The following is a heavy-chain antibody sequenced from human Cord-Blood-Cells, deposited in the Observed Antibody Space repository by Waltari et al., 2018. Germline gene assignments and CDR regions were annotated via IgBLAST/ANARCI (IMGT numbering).Heavy chain of an antibody. J-gene: IGHJ5*02. Sequence: EVQLLESGGGLVQPGGSLRLSCAASGFTFSSYAMSWVRQAPGKGLEWVSAISGSGGSTYYADSVKGRFTMSRDNSETALYLQMNSLRAEDTAVYYCAKGGTGTTWGQGTLVTVSS. V-gene: IGHV3-23*01. CDR3: AKGGTGTT. CDR2: ISGSGGST. D-gene: IGHD1-1*01. CDR1: GFTFSSYA.